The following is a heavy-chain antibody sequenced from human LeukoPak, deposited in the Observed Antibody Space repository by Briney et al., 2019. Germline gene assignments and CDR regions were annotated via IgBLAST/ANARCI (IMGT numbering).Heavy chain of an antibody. J-gene: IGHJ4*02. CDR3: ARSLGYYYPFDF. CDR1: GGSISTYY. D-gene: IGHD3-22*01. V-gene: IGHV4-59*08. Sequence: KPSETLSLTCTVSGGSISTYYWSWVRQAPGRGLEWIGNIYYSGSTNYNPSLESRVTMSVDTSQSPFSLKLTSVTATDTAVYFGARSLGYYYPFDFWGQGTLVTVSS. CDR2: IYYSGST.